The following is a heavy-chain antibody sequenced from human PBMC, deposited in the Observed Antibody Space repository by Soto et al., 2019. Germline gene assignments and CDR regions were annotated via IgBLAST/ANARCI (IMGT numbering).Heavy chain of an antibody. J-gene: IGHJ4*02. V-gene: IGHV4-34*01. Sequence: SETLSLTCAVYGGSFSGYYWSWIRQPPGKGLEWIGEIKHSGSTNYNPSLKSRVTISVDTSKNQFSLKLSSVTAADTAVYYCARRGGMYDFWSGYYLARYYFDYWGQGTLVTVSS. D-gene: IGHD3-3*01. CDR1: GGSFSGYY. CDR3: ARRGGMYDFWSGYYLARYYFDY. CDR2: IKHSGST.